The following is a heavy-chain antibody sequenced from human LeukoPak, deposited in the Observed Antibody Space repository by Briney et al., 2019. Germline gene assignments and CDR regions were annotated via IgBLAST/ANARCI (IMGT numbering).Heavy chain of an antibody. V-gene: IGHV3-30*18. CDR1: GFTFSSYG. J-gene: IGHJ4*02. Sequence: GGSLRLSCAASGFTFSSYGMHWVRQAPGKGLEWVAVISYDGSNKYYADSVKGQFTISRDNSKNTLYLQMNSLRAEDTAVYYCAKGSAGYGYGDWGQGTLVTVSS. D-gene: IGHD5-18*01. CDR2: ISYDGSNK. CDR3: AKGSAGYGYGD.